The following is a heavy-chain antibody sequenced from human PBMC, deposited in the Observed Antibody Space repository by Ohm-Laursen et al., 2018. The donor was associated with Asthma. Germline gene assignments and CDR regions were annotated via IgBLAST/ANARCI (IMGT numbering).Heavy chain of an antibody. CDR3: ARVAAAAGHCDH. Sequence: SVKVSCNSSGATFSSHVFTWVRQVPGQGLEWMGGILPSFGTPNYAQKFQGRVTISADRSTSTAYLELTSLRYDDTAVYYCARVAAAAGHCDHWGQGTLVTVSS. CDR2: ILPSFGTP. V-gene: IGHV1-69*06. CDR1: GATFSSHV. J-gene: IGHJ4*02. D-gene: IGHD6-13*01.